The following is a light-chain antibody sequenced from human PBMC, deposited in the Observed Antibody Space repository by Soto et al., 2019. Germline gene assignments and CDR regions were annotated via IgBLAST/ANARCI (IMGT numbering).Light chain of an antibody. CDR1: QSLLHSNGYNF. CDR3: MQALQSPRT. CDR2: LAS. V-gene: IGKV2-28*01. J-gene: IGKJ1*01. Sequence: DIVMTQSPLSLPVMPGEPASISCRSSQSLLHSNGYNFLGWYLQRPGQSPRLLIYLASNRSSGVPDRFSGSGSGTDFTLKISRVEAEDVGVSYCMQALQSPRTFGQGTKVEIK.